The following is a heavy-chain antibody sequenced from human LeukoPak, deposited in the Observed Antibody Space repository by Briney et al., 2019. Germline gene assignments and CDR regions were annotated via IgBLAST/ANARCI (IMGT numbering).Heavy chain of an antibody. CDR1: GFTFSSYA. CDR3: ARQNGGAEYGDYGH. J-gene: IGHJ4*02. V-gene: IGHV3-23*01. D-gene: IGHD4-17*01. Sequence: RPGGSLRLSCAASGFTFSSYAMSWVRQAPGKGLEWVSTMSGSGGSTYYADSVKGRFTISRDNAKNSLYLQMTSLRAEDTALYYCARQNGGAEYGDYGHWGQGILVTVSS. CDR2: MSGSGGST.